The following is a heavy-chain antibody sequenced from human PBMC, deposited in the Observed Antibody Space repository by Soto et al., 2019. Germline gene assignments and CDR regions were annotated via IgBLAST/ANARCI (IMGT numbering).Heavy chain of an antibody. J-gene: IGHJ6*02. CDR1: GYTFTSYD. D-gene: IGHD3-3*01. V-gene: IGHV1-8*01. CDR3: ARDLLTYDFWSGYYNPYYYSMDV. CDR2: MNPNSGNT. Sequence: ASVKVSCKASGYTFTSYDINWVRQATGQGLEWMGWMNPNSGNTGYAQKFQGRVTMTRNTSISTAYMELSSLRSEDTAVYYCARDLLTYDFWSGYYNPYYYSMDVWDQGTTVTVSS.